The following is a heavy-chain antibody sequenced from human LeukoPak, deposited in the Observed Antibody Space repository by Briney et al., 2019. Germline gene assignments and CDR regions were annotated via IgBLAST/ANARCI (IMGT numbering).Heavy chain of an antibody. V-gene: IGHV3-21*01. CDR2: ISSSSSYI. CDR3: ARPAGSSGWYW. Sequence: PGGSLRLSCAASGFTFTTYTISWVRQAPGKGLEWVSSISSSSSYIYYADSVKGRFTISRDNAKNSLYLQMNSLRAEDTAVYYCARPAGSSGWYWWGQGTLVTVSS. CDR1: GFTFTTYT. J-gene: IGHJ4*02. D-gene: IGHD6-19*01.